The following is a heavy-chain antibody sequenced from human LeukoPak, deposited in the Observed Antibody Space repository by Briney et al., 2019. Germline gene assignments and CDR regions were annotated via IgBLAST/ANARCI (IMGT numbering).Heavy chain of an antibody. CDR1: GFAFSRYG. CDR2: IRKDGGDK. V-gene: IGHV3-30*02. J-gene: IGHJ4*02. Sequence: PGGSLRLSCGASGFAFSRYGMHWVRQAPGKGLEWVAYIRKDGGDKYYADSVKGRFTISRDSSKNMVYLQMNSLRAEDTAVYYCAKDSNWAFDYWGQGTLVSVSS. CDR3: AKDSNWAFDY. D-gene: IGHD7-27*01.